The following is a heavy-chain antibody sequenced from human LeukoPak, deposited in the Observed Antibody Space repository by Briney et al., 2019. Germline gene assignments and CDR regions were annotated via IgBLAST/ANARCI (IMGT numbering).Heavy chain of an antibody. J-gene: IGHJ4*02. V-gene: IGHV3-49*04. CDR3: TRKAYDILTGSHTHDY. Sequence: GGSLRLSCTASGFTFGDYALSWVRQAPGKGLEWVGFIRSKAYGGTTEYAASVKGGFTISRDDSKSITYLQMNSLKTEDTAVYYCTRKAYDILTGSHTHDYWGQGTLVTVSS. CDR1: GFTFGDYA. CDR2: IRSKAYGGTT. D-gene: IGHD3-9*01.